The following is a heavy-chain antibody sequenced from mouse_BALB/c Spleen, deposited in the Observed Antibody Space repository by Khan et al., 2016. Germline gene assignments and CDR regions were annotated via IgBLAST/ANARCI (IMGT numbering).Heavy chain of an antibody. Sequence: EVKLLESGGGLVQPGGSLKLSCAASGFDFSRYWMSWVRQAPGKGLEWIGEINPASSTINYTPSLKDKFIISRDNAKNTLYLQMSKVRSEDTALYYCARYDYDKGDAMDYWGQGTSVTVSS. V-gene: IGHV4-1*02. J-gene: IGHJ4*01. CDR2: INPASSTI. CDR3: ARYDYDKGDAMDY. D-gene: IGHD2-4*01. CDR1: GFDFSRYW.